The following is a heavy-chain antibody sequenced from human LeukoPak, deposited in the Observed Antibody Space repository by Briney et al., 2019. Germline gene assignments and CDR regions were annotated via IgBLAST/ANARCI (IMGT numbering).Heavy chain of an antibody. J-gene: IGHJ4*02. CDR3: ARHRGYCSSTSCQKNYFDY. CDR2: INHSGST. V-gene: IGHV4-38-2*02. D-gene: IGHD2-2*01. Sequence: PSETLSLTCTVSGYSISSGYYWSWIRQPPGKGLEWIGEINHSGSTNYNPSLKSRVTISVDTSKNQFSLKLSSVTASDTAMYYCARHRGYCSSTSCQKNYFDYWGQGTLVTVSS. CDR1: GYSISSGYY.